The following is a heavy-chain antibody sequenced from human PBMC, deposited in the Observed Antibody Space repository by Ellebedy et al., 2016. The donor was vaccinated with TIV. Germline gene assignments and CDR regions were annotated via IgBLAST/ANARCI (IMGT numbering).Heavy chain of an antibody. D-gene: IGHD6-19*01. CDR2: ISWISDNI. V-gene: IGHV3-9*01. CDR3: AGGWYRDAFDI. J-gene: IGHJ3*02. CDR1: GFSFDQYA. Sequence: PGGSLRLSCGASGFSFDQYAMHWVRQAPGKGLEWVSSISWISDNIGYADPVKGRFAISRDNAQKSLYLQMNSLRAEDTALYYCAGGWYRDAFDIWGQGTMVTVSS.